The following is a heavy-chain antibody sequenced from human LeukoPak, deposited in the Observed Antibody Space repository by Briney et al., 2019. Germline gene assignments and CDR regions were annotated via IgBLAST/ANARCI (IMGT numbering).Heavy chain of an antibody. CDR2: SIVIGVTT. D-gene: IGHD3-16*01. V-gene: IGHV3-43*02. CDR1: GFTADVYV. J-gene: IGHJ5*02. CDR3: VNDISSIGYVGGS. Sequence: GLLRLPCVASGFTADVYVMHWVRHAPAKGVEWVALSIVIGVTTYYPASVKGRFTVSRYDSKNSLYLQMRSLPIEANALYYCVNDISSIGYVGGSWGQGTLVTVSS.